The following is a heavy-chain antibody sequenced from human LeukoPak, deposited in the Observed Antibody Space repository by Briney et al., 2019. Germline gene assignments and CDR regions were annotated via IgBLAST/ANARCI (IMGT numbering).Heavy chain of an antibody. Sequence: GGSLRLSCAASGFPFGSYSMNWVRQFPGKGLQWVSSISSTSKYIYYADSVKGRFTVSRDNAKNSLSLQMNSLGAEDTAVYYCARCYASGSYGMDYWGQGTVVTVSS. CDR1: GFPFGSYS. CDR2: ISSTSKYI. V-gene: IGHV3-21*01. D-gene: IGHD3-10*01. J-gene: IGHJ4*02. CDR3: ARCYASGSYGMDY.